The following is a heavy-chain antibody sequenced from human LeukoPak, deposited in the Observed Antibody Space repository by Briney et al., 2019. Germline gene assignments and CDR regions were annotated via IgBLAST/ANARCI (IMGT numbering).Heavy chain of an antibody. CDR3: AKDRGGSSWTSYYYYGMDV. D-gene: IGHD6-13*01. Sequence: GGSLRLSCAASGFTFSSYAMSWVRQAPGKGLEWVSAISGSGGSTYYANSVKGRFTISRDNSKNTLYLQMNSLRAEDTAVYYCAKDRGGSSWTSYYYYGMDVWGQGTTVTVSS. CDR1: GFTFSSYA. CDR2: ISGSGGST. V-gene: IGHV3-23*01. J-gene: IGHJ6*02.